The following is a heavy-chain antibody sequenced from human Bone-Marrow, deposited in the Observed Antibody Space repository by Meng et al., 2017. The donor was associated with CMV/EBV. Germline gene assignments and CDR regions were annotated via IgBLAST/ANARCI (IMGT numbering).Heavy chain of an antibody. CDR2: INPNSGGT. CDR3: ARGPLRTYGWFDP. D-gene: IGHD1-7*01. CDR1: GYTFTGYY. J-gene: IGHJ5*02. Sequence: ASVKVSCKASGYTFTGYYMHWVRQAPGQGLEWMGWINPNSGGTNYAQKFQGRVTMTRDTSISTVYMELSSLRSEDTAVYYCARGPLRTYGWFDPWGQGTLVNGAS. V-gene: IGHV1-2*02.